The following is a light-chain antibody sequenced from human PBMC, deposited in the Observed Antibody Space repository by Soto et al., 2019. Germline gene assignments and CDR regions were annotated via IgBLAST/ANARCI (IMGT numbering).Light chain of an antibody. J-gene: IGKJ4*01. CDR3: QQYDNLPLP. CDR1: QDISNY. V-gene: IGKV1-33*01. CDR2: DAS. Sequence: EIQVTQYPSSLSASVADRVTITCKASQDISNYLNWYQQKPGKAPKLLIYDASNLETGVPSRFSGSGSGTDFTFTISSLQPEDIATYYCQQYDNLPLPFGGGTKVAI.